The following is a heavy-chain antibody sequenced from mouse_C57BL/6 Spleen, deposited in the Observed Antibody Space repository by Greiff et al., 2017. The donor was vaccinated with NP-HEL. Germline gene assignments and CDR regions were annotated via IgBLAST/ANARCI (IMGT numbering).Heavy chain of an antibody. Sequence: VQLQQSGAELARPGASEKLSCKASGYTFTSYGISWVKQRTGQGLEWIGEIYPRSGNTYYNEKFKGKATLTADKSSSTAYMELRSLTSEDSAVYFCARLYYSNSYWYFDVWGTGTTVTVSS. CDR2: IYPRSGNT. CDR1: GYTFTSYG. V-gene: IGHV1-81*01. CDR3: ARLYYSNSYWYFDV. J-gene: IGHJ1*03. D-gene: IGHD2-5*01.